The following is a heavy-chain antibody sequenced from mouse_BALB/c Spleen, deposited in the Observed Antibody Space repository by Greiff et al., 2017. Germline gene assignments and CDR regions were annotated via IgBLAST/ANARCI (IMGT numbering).Heavy chain of an antibody. CDR3: ASYGFFDD. CDR2: IDPENGNT. J-gene: IGHJ2*01. Sequence: VQLQQSGAELVRPGALVKLSCKASGFNIKDYYMHWVKQRPEQGLEWIGWIDPENGNTIYDPKFQGKASITADTSSNTAYLQLSSLTSEDTAVYYSASYGFFDDWGQGTTLTVSA. CDR1: GFNIKDYY. D-gene: IGHD1-2*01. V-gene: IGHV14-1*02.